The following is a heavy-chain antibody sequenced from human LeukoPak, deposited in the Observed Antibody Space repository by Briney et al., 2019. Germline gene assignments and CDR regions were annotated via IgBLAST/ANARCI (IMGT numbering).Heavy chain of an antibody. V-gene: IGHV3-53*01. J-gene: IGHJ6*02. CDR2: TYNGGNS. Sequence: GGSLRLSCASSGFAVSHKYKTWVRQLPGKGLEWVSVTYNGGNSNYADSVKGRFTISRDNSKNTLYLQMNSLRAEDTAVYYCAGEGHTYGMDVWGQGTTVTVSS. CDR1: GFAVSHKY. CDR3: AGEGHTYGMDV.